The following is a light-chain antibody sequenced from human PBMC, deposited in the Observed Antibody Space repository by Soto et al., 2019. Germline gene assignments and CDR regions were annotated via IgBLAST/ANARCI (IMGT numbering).Light chain of an antibody. CDR2: EVS. J-gene: IGLJ1*01. CDR3: SSYTTSTSLGV. CDR1: SSDIGGHNY. Sequence: SALAQPASVSGSPGQSITISCTGTSSDIGGHNYVSWYQQHPGKAPKLMIYEVSNRPSGVSNRFSGSKSGNTASLTISGLQAEDEADYYCSSYTTSTSLGVFGTGTKVTVL. V-gene: IGLV2-14*01.